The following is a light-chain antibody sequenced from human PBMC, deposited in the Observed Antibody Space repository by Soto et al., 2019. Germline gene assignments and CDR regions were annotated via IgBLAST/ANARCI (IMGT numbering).Light chain of an antibody. Sequence: QSALTQPASVSGSPGQSITISCTGSSSDVGGYNLVSWYQHHPGKAPKLIIYEGSQRPSGVSNRFFGSKSGNTASLTSSGLQAEDEADYHCCSYAGSSSYVLGTGTKLTVL. V-gene: IGLV2-23*01. J-gene: IGLJ1*01. CDR1: SSDVGGYNL. CDR3: CSYAGSSSYV. CDR2: EGS.